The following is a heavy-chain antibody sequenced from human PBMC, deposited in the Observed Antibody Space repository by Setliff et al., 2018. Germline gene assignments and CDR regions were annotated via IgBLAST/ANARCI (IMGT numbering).Heavy chain of an antibody. J-gene: IGHJ4*02. Sequence: PSETLSLTCTVSGDSISSTYYYWGWIRQPPGKGLEWIGSISFGGNTYYNPSLKSRVTISLDTSKNQFSLKLNSVTAADTAVYSCARDPGHRSGTWSLYYWGQGTQVTVSS. CDR1: GDSISSTYYY. V-gene: IGHV4-39*07. CDR2: ISFGGNT. CDR3: ARDPGHRSGTWSLYY.